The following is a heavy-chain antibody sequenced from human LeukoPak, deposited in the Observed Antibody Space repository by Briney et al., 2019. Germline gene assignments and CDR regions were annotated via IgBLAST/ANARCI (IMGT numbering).Heavy chain of an antibody. CDR2: ISWNSGSI. CDR1: GFTFDDYA. J-gene: IGHJ4*02. D-gene: IGHD2-15*01. V-gene: IGHV3-9*01. CDR3: AKDLGGSSDY. Sequence: PGGSLRLSCAASGFTFDDYAMHWVRQAPGKGLEWVSGISWNSGSIGYADSVKGRFTISRDNAKNSLYLQMNSLRAEDTALYYCAKDLGGSSDYWGQGTLVTVSS.